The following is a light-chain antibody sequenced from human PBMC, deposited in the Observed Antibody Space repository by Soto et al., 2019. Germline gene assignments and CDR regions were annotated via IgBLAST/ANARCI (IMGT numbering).Light chain of an antibody. V-gene: IGLV2-14*01. CDR3: SSYTSSSKGV. Sequence: QSVLTQPASVSGSPGQSMTISCTGTSSDVGGYNYVSWYQQHPGKAPKLMIYEVSNRPSGVSNRFSGSKSGNTASLTISGLQAEDEADYYCSSYTSSSKGVFGGGTKLTVL. CDR1: SSDVGGYNY. J-gene: IGLJ3*02. CDR2: EVS.